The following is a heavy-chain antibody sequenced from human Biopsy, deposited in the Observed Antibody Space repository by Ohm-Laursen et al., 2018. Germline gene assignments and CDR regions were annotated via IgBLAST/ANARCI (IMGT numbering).Heavy chain of an antibody. V-gene: IGHV3-23*01. CDR3: ALAAAQTVTHFDY. D-gene: IGHD4-17*01. CDR2: ISGNSDII. J-gene: IGHJ4*02. Sequence: SLRLSCAASGFTFSSYAMTWFRQAPGKGLEWVSTISGNSDIIYDTDSMKGRFTISRDNSKNTLYLQMNSLRADDTAVYYCALAAAQTVTHFDYWGQGTLVTVSS. CDR1: GFTFSSYA.